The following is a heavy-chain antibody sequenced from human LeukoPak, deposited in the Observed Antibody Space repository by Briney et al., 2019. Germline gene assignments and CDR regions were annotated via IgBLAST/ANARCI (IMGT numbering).Heavy chain of an antibody. CDR1: GFTFSSYW. Sequence: GGSLRLSCAASGFTFSSYWMNWVRQAPGKGLEWVANIKQDGSDKYYVDSVKGRFTFSRDSSKNTLYLQMSSLRTEDTAVYYCAKDMGSHGSGSYYAFDIWGQGTMVTVSS. V-gene: IGHV3-7*01. J-gene: IGHJ3*02. CDR3: AKDMGSHGSGSYYAFDI. D-gene: IGHD3-10*01. CDR2: IKQDGSDK.